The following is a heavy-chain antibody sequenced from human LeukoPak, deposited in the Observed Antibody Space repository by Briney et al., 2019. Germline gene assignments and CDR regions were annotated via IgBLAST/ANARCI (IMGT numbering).Heavy chain of an antibody. CDR1: GGTFTIYP. D-gene: IGHD2-21*01. Sequence: ASVTDSFMASGGTFTIYPFHLVRPAPGQGLEWMGGIIPLFGTPNSQHQLQGRLTITADYSPCTAYRDMSSLRSDDTAVYYCARGRGGGGSDTFSSWGQGTVVIVSS. J-gene: IGHJ3*01. CDR3: ARGRGGGGSDTFSS. CDR2: IIPLFGTP. V-gene: IGHV1-69*13.